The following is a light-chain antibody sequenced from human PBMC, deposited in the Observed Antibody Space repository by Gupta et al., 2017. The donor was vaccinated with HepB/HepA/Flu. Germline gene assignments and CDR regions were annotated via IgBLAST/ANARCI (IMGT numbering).Light chain of an antibody. J-gene: IGLJ3*02. CDR1: SSNIGINS. V-gene: IGLV1-51*02. Sequence: QSVLTQPPSVSAAPGPKVTIPCPGSSSNIGINSVSWYQQFPGTAPKLLIYENYNRPSGIPDRFSGSKSGSSATLGITGLQTGDEADYYCGTWDSSLSDVVFGGGTKLTVL. CDR3: GTWDSSLSDVV. CDR2: ENY.